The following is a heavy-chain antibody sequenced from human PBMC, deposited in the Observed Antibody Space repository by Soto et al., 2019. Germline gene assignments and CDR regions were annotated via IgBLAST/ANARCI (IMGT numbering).Heavy chain of an antibody. CDR3: ARDLVMGSSSWLYYYYYGMDV. CDR1: GLTFSCCG. V-gene: IGHV3-33*01. J-gene: IGHJ6*02. CDR2: IWSNGRNK. D-gene: IGHD6-13*01. Sequence: GGSLRLSCAAAGLTFSCCGFHWVRQAPGKGLEWGAVIWSNGRNKYYADSEKGRVTIARKNSGNTRYLQMNRLRDEETAVYYCARDLVMGSSSWLYYYYYGMDVWGQGTTVTVSS.